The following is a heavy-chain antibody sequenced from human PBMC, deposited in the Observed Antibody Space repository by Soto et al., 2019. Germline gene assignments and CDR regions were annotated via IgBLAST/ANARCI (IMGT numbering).Heavy chain of an antibody. CDR3: ARSAWIQLWPQFDP. CDR2: IYPGDSDT. CDR1: GYSFTSYW. D-gene: IGHD5-18*01. J-gene: IGHJ5*02. V-gene: IGHV5-51*01. Sequence: GESLKISCKGSGYSFTSYWIGWVRQMPGKGLEWMGIIYPGDSDTRYSPSFQGQVTISADKSISTAYLQWSSLKASDTAMYYCARSAWIQLWPQFDPWGQGTLIPVSS.